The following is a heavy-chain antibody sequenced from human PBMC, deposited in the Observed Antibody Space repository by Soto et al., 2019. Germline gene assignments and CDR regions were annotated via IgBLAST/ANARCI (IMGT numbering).Heavy chain of an antibody. J-gene: IGHJ3*02. D-gene: IGHD3-22*01. CDR2: ISAYNGNT. V-gene: IGHV1-18*01. CDR3: AREYYYDGSGKYRRGVNYAFDI. Sequence: QVQLVQSGAEVKKPGASVKVSCKASGYTFTSYGISWVRQAPGQGLEWMGWISAYNGNTNYAQKLQGRVTMTTDTSTSTAYMELRSLRSDDTAVYYCAREYYYDGSGKYRRGVNYAFDIWGQGTMVTVSS. CDR1: GYTFTSYG.